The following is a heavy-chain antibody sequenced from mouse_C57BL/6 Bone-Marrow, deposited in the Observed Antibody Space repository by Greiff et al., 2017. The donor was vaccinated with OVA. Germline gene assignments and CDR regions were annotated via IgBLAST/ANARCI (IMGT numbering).Heavy chain of an antibody. CDR2: INPNNGGT. CDR1: GYTFTDYN. Sequence: EVQLQQSGPELVKPGASVKIPCKASGYTFTDYNMDWVKQSHGKSLEWIGDINPNNGGTIYNQKFKGKATLTVDKSSSTAYMELRSLTSEDTAVYYCARRGAEYGKGYFDYWGQGTTLTVSS. D-gene: IGHD2-10*02. V-gene: IGHV1-18*01. CDR3: ARRGAEYGKGYFDY. J-gene: IGHJ2*01.